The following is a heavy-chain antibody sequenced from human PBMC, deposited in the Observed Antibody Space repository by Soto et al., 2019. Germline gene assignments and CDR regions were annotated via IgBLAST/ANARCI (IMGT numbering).Heavy chain of an antibody. CDR3: ARDWGAPGRGSAFGYYYHFGMDV. CDR1: GFTFSTYW. CDR2: IKEDGSEE. J-gene: IGHJ6*02. V-gene: IGHV3-7*05. D-gene: IGHD3-16*01. Sequence: EVQLVESGGGLVQPGGSLRLSCAASGFTFSTYWMNWVRQAPGKGLEWVANIKEDGSEEYYVDSVKGRFTISRDNAKNSLFLDMNSVRGEDTAVYYCARDWGAPGRGSAFGYYYHFGMDVWGQGTTVTVPS.